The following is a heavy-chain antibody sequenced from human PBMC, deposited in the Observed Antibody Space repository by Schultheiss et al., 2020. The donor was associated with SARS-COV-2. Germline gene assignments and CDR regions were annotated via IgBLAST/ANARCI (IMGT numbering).Heavy chain of an antibody. V-gene: IGHV3-11*04. CDR2: ISSSGSTI. Sequence: GESLKISCAASGFTVSSNYMSWVRQAPGKGLEWVSYISSSGSTIYYADSVKGRFTISRDNAKNSLYLQMNSLRVEDTAVYYCARSGEVRYYGMDVWGQGTTVTVSS. CDR3: ARSGEVRYYGMDV. J-gene: IGHJ6*02. CDR1: GFTVSSNY. D-gene: IGHD1-1*01.